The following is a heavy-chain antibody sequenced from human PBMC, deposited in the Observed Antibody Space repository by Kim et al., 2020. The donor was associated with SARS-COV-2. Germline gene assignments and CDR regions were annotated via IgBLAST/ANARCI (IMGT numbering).Heavy chain of an antibody. V-gene: IGHV1-69*01. J-gene: IGHJ4*02. Sequence: QKFQGRVTITADESTSPAYMELSSLRSEDTAVYYCARDHLNTAMVTYFDYWGQGTLVTVSS. D-gene: IGHD5-18*01. CDR3: ARDHLNTAMVTYFDY.